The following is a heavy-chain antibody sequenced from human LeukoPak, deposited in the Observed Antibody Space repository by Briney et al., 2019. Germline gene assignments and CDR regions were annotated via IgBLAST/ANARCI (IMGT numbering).Heavy chain of an antibody. V-gene: IGHV4-59*01. CDR2: IYYSGST. D-gene: IGHD5-24*01. CDR1: GGSICSYY. J-gene: IGHJ4*02. Sequence: SETLSLTCTVSGGSICSYYWSWIRQPPGKGLEWIGYIYYSGSTNYNPSLKSRATISVDTSKNQFSLKLSSVTAADTAVYYCARFDRTRGDYWGQGTLVTVSS. CDR3: ARFDRTRGDY.